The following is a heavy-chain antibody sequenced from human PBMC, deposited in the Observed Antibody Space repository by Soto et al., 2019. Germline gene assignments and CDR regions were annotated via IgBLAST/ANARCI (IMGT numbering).Heavy chain of an antibody. CDR3: AREGVVVPAAPSYFDY. D-gene: IGHD2-2*01. Sequence: GGSLRLSCAASGFTFSSYAMSWVRQAPGKGLEWVSAISGSGGSTYYADSVKGRFTISRDNSKNTLYLQMNSLRAEDTAVYYCAREGVVVPAAPSYFDYWGQGTLVTVSS. V-gene: IGHV3-23*01. J-gene: IGHJ4*02. CDR2: ISGSGGST. CDR1: GFTFSSYA.